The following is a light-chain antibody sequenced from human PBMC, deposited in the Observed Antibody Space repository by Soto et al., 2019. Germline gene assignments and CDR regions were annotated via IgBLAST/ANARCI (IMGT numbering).Light chain of an antibody. CDR3: QQYGSSPLT. J-gene: IGKJ4*01. V-gene: IGKV3-20*01. CDR1: QSVSSSY. CDR2: GAS. Sequence: NVLTQSPGALSLSPGERATLSCSASQSVSSSYLAWYQQKPGQAPRLLIYGASSRATGIPDRFSGSGSGTDFTLTISRLEPEDFAVYYCQQYGSSPLTFGGGTKVDIK.